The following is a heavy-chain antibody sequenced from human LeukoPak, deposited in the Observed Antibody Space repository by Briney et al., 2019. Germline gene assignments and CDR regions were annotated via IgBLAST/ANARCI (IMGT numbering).Heavy chain of an antibody. V-gene: IGHV3-21*01. D-gene: IGHD2-2*01. CDR1: GFTFSSYS. Sequence: GGSLRLSCAASGFTFSSYSMNWVRQAPGKGLEWVSSISSSSYTYYADSVKGRFTISRDNAKNSLYLQMNSLRAEDTAVYYCARELPRTYCSSTSCPLDYWGQGTLVTVSS. CDR2: ISSSSYT. J-gene: IGHJ4*02. CDR3: ARELPRTYCSSTSCPLDY.